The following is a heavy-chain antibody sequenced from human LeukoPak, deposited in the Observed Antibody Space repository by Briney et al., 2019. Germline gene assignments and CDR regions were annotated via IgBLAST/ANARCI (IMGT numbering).Heavy chain of an antibody. CDR1: GFTFISYW. CDR3: ATYWRHFDWLLSDI. V-gene: IGHV3-30*03. D-gene: IGHD3-9*01. CDR2: ISYDGSNK. Sequence: GGSLRLSCAASGFTFISYWMHWVRQAPGKWLEWVAFISYDGSNKYYADSVKGRFSISRDNSKNTLYLKMNSMRAEDPAVYYCATYWRHFDWLLSDIWGLGTMVTVSS. J-gene: IGHJ3*02.